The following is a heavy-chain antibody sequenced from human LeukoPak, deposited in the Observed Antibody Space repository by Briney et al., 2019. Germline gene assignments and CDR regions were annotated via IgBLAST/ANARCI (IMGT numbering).Heavy chain of an antibody. J-gene: IGHJ4*02. CDR1: GFTFSSYS. V-gene: IGHV3-21*01. CDR2: ISSSSSYI. CDR3: ARVRAYYYDSSATLGY. D-gene: IGHD3-22*01. Sequence: GGSLRLSCAASGFTFSSYSMNWVRQAPGKGLEWVSSISSSSSYIYYADSVKGRFTISRDNAKNSLYLQMNSLRAEGTAVYYCARVRAYYYDSSATLGYWGQGTLVTVSS.